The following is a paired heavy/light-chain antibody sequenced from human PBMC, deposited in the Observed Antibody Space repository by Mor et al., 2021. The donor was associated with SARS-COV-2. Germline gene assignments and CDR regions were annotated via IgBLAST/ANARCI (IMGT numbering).Light chain of an antibody. CDR2: EVG. J-gene: IGLJ3*02. CDR3: SSYTGTSTV. Sequence: QSALTQPASVSGSPGQSIIISCSGTSNDVGRYNLVSWYQQHPDKAPKLIIYEVGNRPSGVSNRFSASKSGNTASLTISGLQGEDEADYYCSSYTGTSTVFGGGTKLTVL. V-gene: IGLV2-23*02. CDR1: SNDVGRYNL.
Heavy chain of an antibody. CDR1: GFSLSTSGVG. D-gene: IGHD2-15*01. CDR2: IYWDDDK. Sequence: QITLEESGPTLVRPTQTLTLTCTFSGFSLSTSGVGVGWVRQPPEKALEWLALIYWDDDKFYSPSLRSRLTITKDTSNNQVVLTMTNMDPVDTATYYCAHRQKFGGSWSFGSFDYWGPGTVVTVSS. V-gene: IGHV2-5*02. J-gene: IGHJ4*02. CDR3: AHRQKFGGSWSFGSFDY.